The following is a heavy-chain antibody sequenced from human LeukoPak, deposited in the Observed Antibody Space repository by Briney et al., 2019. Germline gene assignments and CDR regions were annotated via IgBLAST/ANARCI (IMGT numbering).Heavy chain of an antibody. CDR3: ATDFLYGNYPDYFDS. Sequence: PSETLSLTCSVSGGSITSANYYWAWIRHPPGGGLEWIGSISYSGTSHYDPSLGRRATMSVDTSKNQFSLLLNSVTAADTAVYYCATDFLYGNYPDYFDSWGQGILVTISS. V-gene: IGHV4-39*07. CDR1: GGSITSANYY. CDR2: ISYSGTS. J-gene: IGHJ4*02. D-gene: IGHD2-8*01.